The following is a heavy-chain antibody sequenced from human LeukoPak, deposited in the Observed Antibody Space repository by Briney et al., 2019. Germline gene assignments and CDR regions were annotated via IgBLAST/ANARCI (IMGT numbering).Heavy chain of an antibody. CDR2: IYSGGST. CDR3: ARMRPYYYYYGMDV. Sequence: PGGSLRLSCAASGFTVSGNYMSWVRQAPGKGLEWVSVIYSGGSTYYADSVKGRFTISRDNSKNTLYLQMNSLRAEDTAVYYCARMRPYYYYYGMDVWGQGTTVTVSS. V-gene: IGHV3-53*01. J-gene: IGHJ6*02. CDR1: GFTVSGNY.